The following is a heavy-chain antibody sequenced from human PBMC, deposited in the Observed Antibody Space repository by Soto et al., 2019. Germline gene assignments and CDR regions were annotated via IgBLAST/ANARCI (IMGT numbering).Heavy chain of an antibody. Sequence: PSETLSLTCTVSGGSISSYYWSWIRQPPGKGLEWIGYIYYSGSTNYNPSFKSRVTISVDTSKNQFSLKLSSVTAADTAVYYCARAHSSGPPFAWGQGTLVTVSS. D-gene: IGHD6-19*01. CDR2: IYYSGST. CDR3: ARAHSSGPPFA. V-gene: IGHV4-59*01. CDR1: GGSISSYY. J-gene: IGHJ5*02.